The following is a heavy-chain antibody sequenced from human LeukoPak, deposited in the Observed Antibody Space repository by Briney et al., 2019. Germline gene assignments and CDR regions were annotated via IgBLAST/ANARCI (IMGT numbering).Heavy chain of an antibody. J-gene: IGHJ3*02. CDR1: GFTFSSYT. D-gene: IGHD3-3*01. CDR2: ISSSGSTI. Sequence: SGGSLRLSCAASGFTFSSYTMSWIRQAPGKGLEWVSYISSSGSTIYYADSVKGRFTISRDNAKNSLYLQMNSLRAEDTAVYYCARDLDEFKKWLLSAGNAFDIWGQGTMVTVSS. V-gene: IGHV3-48*04. CDR3: ARDLDEFKKWLLSAGNAFDI.